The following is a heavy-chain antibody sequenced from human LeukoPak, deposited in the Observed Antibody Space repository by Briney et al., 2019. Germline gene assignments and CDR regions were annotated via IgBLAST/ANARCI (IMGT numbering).Heavy chain of an antibody. Sequence: GASVKVSCKASGGTFSSYAISWVRQAPGQGLEWMGRIIPILGIANYAQKFQGRVTITADESTSTAYMELSSLRSEDTAVYYCARGLGDSSGYYYSDYWGQGTLVTVSS. J-gene: IGHJ4*02. D-gene: IGHD3-22*01. CDR3: ARGLGDSSGYYYSDY. CDR1: GGTFSSYA. CDR2: IIPILGIA. V-gene: IGHV1-69*04.